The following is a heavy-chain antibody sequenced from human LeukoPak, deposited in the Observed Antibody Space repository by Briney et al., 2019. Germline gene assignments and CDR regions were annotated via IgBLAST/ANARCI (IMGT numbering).Heavy chain of an antibody. CDR3: ARGGDYYDSSGYFDY. CDR1: GGSISSSSYY. V-gene: IGHV4-39*07. CDR2: IYYSGST. Sequence: SETPSLTCTVSGGSISSSSYYWGWIRQPPGKGLEWIGSIYYSGSTYYNPSLKSRVTISVDTSKNQFSLKLSSVTAADTAVYYCARGGDYYDSSGYFDYWGQGTLVTVSS. J-gene: IGHJ4*02. D-gene: IGHD3-22*01.